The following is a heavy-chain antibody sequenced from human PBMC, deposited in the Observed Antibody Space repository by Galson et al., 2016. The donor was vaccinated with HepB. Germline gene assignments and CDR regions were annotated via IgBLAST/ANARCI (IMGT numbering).Heavy chain of an antibody. Sequence: SETLSLTCTVSGGSISSYYWSWIRQPPGKGLEWIGYIYYSGSTNYNPSLKRRVTISVDTSKNQFSLKLSSVTAADTAVYYCARGASCPECYYYGMDVWGQGTTVTVSS. V-gene: IGHV4-59*01. D-gene: IGHD2-2*01. CDR1: GGSISSYY. J-gene: IGHJ6*02. CDR2: IYYSGST. CDR3: ARGASCPECYYYGMDV.